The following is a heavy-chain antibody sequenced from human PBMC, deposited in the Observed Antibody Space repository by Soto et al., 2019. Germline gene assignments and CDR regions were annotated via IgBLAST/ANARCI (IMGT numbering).Heavy chain of an antibody. J-gene: IGHJ4*02. V-gene: IGHV3-30*18. Sequence: GGSLRLSCAASGFTFSSYGMHWVRQAPGKGLEWVAVISYDGSNKYYADSVKGRFTISRDNSKNTLYLQMNSLRAEDTAVYYCAKVPEADDYGDLWDYWGKGTLVTVSS. CDR1: GFTFSSYG. CDR2: ISYDGSNK. CDR3: AKVPEADDYGDLWDY. D-gene: IGHD4-17*01.